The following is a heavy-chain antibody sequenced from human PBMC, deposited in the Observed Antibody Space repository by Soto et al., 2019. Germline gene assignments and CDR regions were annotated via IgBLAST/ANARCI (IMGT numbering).Heavy chain of an antibody. CDR2: ISYDGSNK. Sequence: GGSLRLSCAASGFTFSSYGMHWVRQAPGKGLEWVAVISYDGSNKYYADSVKGRFTISRDNSKNTLYLQMNSLRAEDRAVYYCAKVWPHDYGGSMDVWGQGTTVTVSS. J-gene: IGHJ6*02. CDR3: AKVWPHDYGGSMDV. V-gene: IGHV3-30*18. D-gene: IGHD4-17*01. CDR1: GFTFSSYG.